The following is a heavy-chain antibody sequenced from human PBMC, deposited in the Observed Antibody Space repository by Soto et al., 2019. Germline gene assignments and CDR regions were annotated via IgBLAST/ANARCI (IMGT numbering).Heavy chain of an antibody. Sequence: GGSLRLSCAASGFTLSSYAMSWVRQAPGKGLEWVSAISGSGGSTYYADSVKGRFTISRDNSKNTLYLQMNSLRAEDTAVYYCAKDGGYCSGGSCFYYYYGMDVWGQGTTVTVSS. D-gene: IGHD2-15*01. V-gene: IGHV3-23*01. CDR3: AKDGGYCSGGSCFYYYYGMDV. CDR2: ISGSGGST. CDR1: GFTLSSYA. J-gene: IGHJ6*02.